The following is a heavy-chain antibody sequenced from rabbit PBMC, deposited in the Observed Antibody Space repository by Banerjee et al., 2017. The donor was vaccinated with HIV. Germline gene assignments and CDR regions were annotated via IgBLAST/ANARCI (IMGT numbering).Heavy chain of an antibody. CDR3: ARDLDTTGRAYYNF. CDR1: GFSFSRNYY. CDR2: IYTSSSIT. J-gene: IGHJ3*01. Sequence: QSLEESGGDLVKPGASLTLTCTASGFSFSRNYYMCWVRQAPGKGLEWIACIYTSSSITYYASWAKGRFTISKTSSTTVTLQMTSLTAADTATYFCARDLDTTGRAYYNFWGQGTLVTVS. V-gene: IGHV1S40*01. D-gene: IGHD1-1*01.